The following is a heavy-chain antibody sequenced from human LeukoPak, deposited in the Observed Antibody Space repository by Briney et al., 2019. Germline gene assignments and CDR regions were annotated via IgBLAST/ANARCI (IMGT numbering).Heavy chain of an antibody. D-gene: IGHD3-16*01. CDR3: ARTVGYYFDY. CDR1: GFSLSIYD. CDR2: IGLVGDT. V-gene: IGHV3-13*04. Sequence: GRSLRLSCAASGFSLSIYDMHWVRQTTGKGLEWVSGIGLVGDTYYPGSVKGRFTISRDNARNSLYLQMNSLRAEDTAVYYCARTVGYYFDYWGQGTLVTVSS. J-gene: IGHJ4*02.